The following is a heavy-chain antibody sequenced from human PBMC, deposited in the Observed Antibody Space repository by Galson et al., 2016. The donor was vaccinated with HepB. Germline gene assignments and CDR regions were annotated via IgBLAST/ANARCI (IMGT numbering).Heavy chain of an antibody. CDR2: LSFDGSAR. Sequence: SLRLSCAASGFRFSSVWMHWVRQAPGKGLVWVSGLSFDGSARRYADSVKSRFTTSRDNAKNTLYLEMTSLSAEDTAVYYCARGSWAPFESWGQGTLVTVSS. J-gene: IGHJ5*01. CDR3: ARGSWAPFES. CDR1: GFRFSSVW. D-gene: IGHD3-10*01. V-gene: IGHV3-74*01.